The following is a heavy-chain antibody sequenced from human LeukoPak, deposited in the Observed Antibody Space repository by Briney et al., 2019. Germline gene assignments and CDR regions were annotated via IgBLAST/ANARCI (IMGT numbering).Heavy chain of an antibody. J-gene: IGHJ4*02. CDR2: TNTNTGIP. V-gene: IGHV7-4-1*02. CDR3: ARVSSSGWYESVDY. Sequence: ASVKVSCKASGYTFSNYAMNWVRQAPGQGLEWMGWTNTNTGIPTYAQGFTGRFVFSLDTSVSTAYLQISSLKTEDTAVYYCARVSSSGWYESVDYWGQGTLVTVSS. D-gene: IGHD6-19*01. CDR1: GYTFSNYA.